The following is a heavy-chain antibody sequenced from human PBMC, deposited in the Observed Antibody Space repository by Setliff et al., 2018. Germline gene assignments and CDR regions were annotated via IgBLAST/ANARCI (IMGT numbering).Heavy chain of an antibody. D-gene: IGHD1-20*01. V-gene: IGHV4-34*01. CDR3: AKFSRYTDSQGEFDF. Sequence: SETLSLTCSVYGESFSNNYWSWIRQPPGKGLEWIGESSHSGSTSYSPSLKSRVTMSVDTSKSTVYLLLNGLTVDDTAMYYCAKFSRYTDSQGEFDFWGQGALVTVSS. CDR2: SSHSGST. CDR1: GESFSNNY. J-gene: IGHJ4*02.